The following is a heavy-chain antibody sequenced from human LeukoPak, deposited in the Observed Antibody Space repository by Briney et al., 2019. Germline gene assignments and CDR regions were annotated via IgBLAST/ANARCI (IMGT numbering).Heavy chain of an antibody. D-gene: IGHD3-10*01. J-gene: IGHJ6*02. CDR1: GGSISSYY. V-gene: IGHV4-4*07. Sequence: SETLSLTCTVSGGSISSYYWSWIRQPAGKGLEWIGRIYTSGSTNYNPSLKSRVTISVDTSKNQFSLKLSSVTAADTAVYYCARAAITMVRGVIIRRGRGMDVWGQGTTVTVSS. CDR2: IYTSGST. CDR3: ARAAITMVRGVIIRRGRGMDV.